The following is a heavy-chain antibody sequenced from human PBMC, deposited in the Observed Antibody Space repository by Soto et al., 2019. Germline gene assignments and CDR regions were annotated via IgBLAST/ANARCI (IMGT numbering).Heavy chain of an antibody. V-gene: IGHV3-21*01. Sequence: GGSLRLSCEASGFTFSRVSMTWVRQVPGKGLDWVESISSGSSDTWYADSVKGRFIISRDNAQHSLFLQMNTLRPEDTAMYYCSRAPYWGPGTPVTVS. CDR3: SRAPY. J-gene: IGHJ4*02. CDR2: ISSGSSDT. CDR1: GFTFSRVS.